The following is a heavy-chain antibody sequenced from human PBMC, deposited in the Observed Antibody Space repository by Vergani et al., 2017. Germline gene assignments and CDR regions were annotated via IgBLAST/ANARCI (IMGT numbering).Heavy chain of an antibody. J-gene: IGHJ3*02. D-gene: IGHD3-16*01. Sequence: EVQLVQSGAEVKKPGESLKISCKGSGYSFTSYWIGWVRQMPGKGLEWMGSIYPGDSDTRYSPSFQGQVTISADKSISSAYLQWSSLKASDTAMYYCTRHDHTFVYAFDIWGQGTMVTVSS. V-gene: IGHV5-51*01. CDR3: TRHDHTFVYAFDI. CDR1: GYSFTSYW. CDR2: IYPGDSDT.